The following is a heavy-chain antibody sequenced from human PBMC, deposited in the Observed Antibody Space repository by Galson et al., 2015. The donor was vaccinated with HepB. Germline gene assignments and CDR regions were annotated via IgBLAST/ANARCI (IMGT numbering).Heavy chain of an antibody. CDR1: GFTLSSYA. CDR2: ISGSGGST. D-gene: IGHD6-19*01. Sequence: SLRLSCAASGFTLSSYAMSWVRQAPGKGLEWVSAISGSGGSTYYADSVKGRFTISRDNSKNTLYLQMNSLRAEDTAVYYCAKTTSTVAGIKVPHFDYWGQGTLVTVSS. V-gene: IGHV3-23*01. CDR3: AKTTSTVAGIKVPHFDY. J-gene: IGHJ4*02.